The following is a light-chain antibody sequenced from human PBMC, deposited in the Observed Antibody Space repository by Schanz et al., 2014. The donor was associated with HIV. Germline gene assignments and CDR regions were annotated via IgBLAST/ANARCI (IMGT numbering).Light chain of an antibody. Sequence: QSALTQPASVSGSPGQSITISCTGSDGDVGGYDLTPWYQQHPGKAPKLIIYEGTKRPSGVSDRFSGSKSGNTASLTISGLQAEDEADYFCTSYTSSSTLVLFGGGTKLTVL. CDR2: EGT. CDR3: TSYTSSSTLVL. J-gene: IGLJ3*02. V-gene: IGLV2-14*02. CDR1: DGDVGGYDL.